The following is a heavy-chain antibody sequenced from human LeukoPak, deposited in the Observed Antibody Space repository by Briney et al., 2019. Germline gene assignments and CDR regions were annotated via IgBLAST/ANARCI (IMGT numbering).Heavy chain of an antibody. J-gene: IGHJ3*02. CDR3: ARQGSTDDAFDI. Sequence: PSETLSLTCTVSGGSISSSSYYWGWIRQPPGKGLEWIGSIYYSGSTYYNPSLKSRVTISVDTSKNQFSLKLSSVTAADTAVYYCARQGSTDDAFDIWGQGTMVTVSS. D-gene: IGHD6-13*01. CDR1: GGSISSSSYY. V-gene: IGHV4-39*01. CDR2: IYYSGST.